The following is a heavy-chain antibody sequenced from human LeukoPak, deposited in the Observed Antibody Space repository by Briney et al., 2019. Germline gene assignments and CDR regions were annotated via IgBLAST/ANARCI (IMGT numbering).Heavy chain of an antibody. J-gene: IGHJ4*02. CDR2: INTDEQ. V-gene: IGHV3-64*01. CDR1: GFTFSSSA. Sequence: GGSLRLSCVASGFTFSSSAMYWVRQTPGKGLEYVSAINTDEQYYGTSVKGRFTVSRDNSHNTLYLQMGGLTVEDMGLYYCARRSGLGGVVESWGQGTLVTVSS. D-gene: IGHD2-8*02. CDR3: ARRSGLGGVVES.